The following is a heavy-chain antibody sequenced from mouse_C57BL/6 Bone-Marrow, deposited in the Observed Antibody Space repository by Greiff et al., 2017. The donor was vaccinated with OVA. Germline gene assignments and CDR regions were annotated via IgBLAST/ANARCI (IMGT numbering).Heavy chain of an antibody. J-gene: IGHJ2*01. D-gene: IGHD1-1*01. Sequence: QVQLQQPGAELVKPGASVKMSCKASGYTFTSYWITWVKQRPGQGLEWLEQNTPGTGRPNYNEKFKSKATLTVDTSSSTAYMQLSSLTSEDSAVYYCAREGITTGYWGQGTTLTVSS. V-gene: IGHV1-55*01. CDR2: NTPGTGRP. CDR1: GYTFTSYW. CDR3: AREGITTGY.